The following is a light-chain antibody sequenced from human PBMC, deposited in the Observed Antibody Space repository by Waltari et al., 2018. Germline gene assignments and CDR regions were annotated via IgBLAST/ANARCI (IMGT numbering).Light chain of an antibody. CDR1: QSVSRF. Sequence: EIVLTQSPGTLSLSPGERASLSCRPSQSVSRFLAWYQQKPGQAPRLFIYDSSTRAIGIPDRCSGSGSGTDFSLTSSRLEPEDVAVYYCQKYGSRPATFGQGTKVEIK. V-gene: IGKV3-20*01. CDR2: DSS. J-gene: IGKJ1*01. CDR3: QKYGSRPAT.